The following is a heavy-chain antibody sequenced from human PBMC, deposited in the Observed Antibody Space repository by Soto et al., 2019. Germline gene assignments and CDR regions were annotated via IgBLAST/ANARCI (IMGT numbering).Heavy chain of an antibody. CDR3: ARDPRPYSCSHWYFDL. CDR1: GGSVSSGSYY. CDR2: IYYSGRT. V-gene: IGHV4-61*01. Sequence: QGQLQESGPGLVKPSETLSLTCTVSGGSVSSGSYYWRWIRQPPGKGLEWIGYIYYSGRTNYNPTLKSRISIAVDSSKTQFSLQLSSVTAADTAGYDGARDPRPYSCSHWYFDLWGRCTLVTFSS. J-gene: IGHJ2*01. D-gene: IGHD6-13*01.